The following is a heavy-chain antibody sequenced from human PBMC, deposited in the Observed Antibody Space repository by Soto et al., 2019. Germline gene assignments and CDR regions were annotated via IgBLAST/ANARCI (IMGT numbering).Heavy chain of an antibody. V-gene: IGHV1-18*01. Sequence: GASVKVSCKASGYTFTSYGISWVRQAPGQGLEWMGWISAYNGNTNYAQKLQGRVTMTTDTSTSTAYMELRSLRSDDTAVYYCASSLGIAAADRCWFDPWGQGTLVTVSS. D-gene: IGHD6-13*01. J-gene: IGHJ5*02. CDR3: ASSLGIAAADRCWFDP. CDR2: ISAYNGNT. CDR1: GYTFTSYG.